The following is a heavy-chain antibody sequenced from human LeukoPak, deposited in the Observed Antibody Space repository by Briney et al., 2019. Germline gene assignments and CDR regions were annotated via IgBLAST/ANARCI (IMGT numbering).Heavy chain of an antibody. J-gene: IGHJ4*02. D-gene: IGHD4-17*01. CDR1: GFTFSDYY. V-gene: IGHV3-11*04. Sequence: GGSLRLSCAASGFTFSDYYMSWIRQAPGKGLEWVSYISSSGSTIYYADSVKGRFTISRDNAKNSLYLQMNSLRAEDTAVYYCAKATVTSITIFDYWGQGTLVTVSS. CDR2: ISSSGSTI. CDR3: AKATVTSITIFDY.